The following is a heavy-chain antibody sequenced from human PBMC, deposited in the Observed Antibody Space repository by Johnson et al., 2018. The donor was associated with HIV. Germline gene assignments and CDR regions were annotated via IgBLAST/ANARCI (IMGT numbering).Heavy chain of an antibody. V-gene: IGHV3-33*01. D-gene: IGHD3-3*01. CDR3: ARDQAIFGVVLASDAFDI. CDR2: IWYDGSNK. CDR1: GFTFSSYG. J-gene: IGHJ3*02. Sequence: QVLLVESGGGVVQPGRSLRLSCAASGFTFSSYGMHWVRQAPGKGLEWVAVIWYDGSNKYYADSVKGRFTISRDNSKNTLYLQMNSLRAEDTAVYYCARDQAIFGVVLASDAFDIWGQGTMVTVSS.